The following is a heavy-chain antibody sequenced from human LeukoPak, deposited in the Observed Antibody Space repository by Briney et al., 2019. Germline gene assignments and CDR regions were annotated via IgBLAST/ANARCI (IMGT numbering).Heavy chain of an antibody. Sequence: GGSLRLSCAASAFTVISTYMSWVGQAPGKGLEWASVIYSGGSTYYADSVKGRFTISRDNSKNTLYLQMNSLRAEDTAVYYCARDMAVAEYYFDYWGQGTLVTVSS. J-gene: IGHJ4*02. V-gene: IGHV3-53*01. CDR1: AFTVISTY. CDR3: ARDMAVAEYYFDY. CDR2: IYSGGST. D-gene: IGHD6-19*01.